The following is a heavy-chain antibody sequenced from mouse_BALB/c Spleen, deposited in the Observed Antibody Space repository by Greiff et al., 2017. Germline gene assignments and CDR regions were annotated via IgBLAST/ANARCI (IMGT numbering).Heavy chain of an antibody. J-gene: IGHJ4*01. CDR1: GYTFTSYV. CDR2: INPYNDGT. Sequence: VQLQQSGPELVKPGASVKMSCKASGYTFTSYVMHWVKQKPGQGLEWIGYINPYNDGTKYNEKFKGKATLTSDKSSSTAYMELSSLTSEDSAVYYCARELRLYAMDYWGQGTSVTVSS. V-gene: IGHV1-14*01. CDR3: ARELRLYAMDY. D-gene: IGHD1-1*01.